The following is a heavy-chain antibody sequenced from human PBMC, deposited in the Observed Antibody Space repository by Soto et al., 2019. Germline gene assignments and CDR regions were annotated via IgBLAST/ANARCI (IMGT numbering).Heavy chain of an antibody. V-gene: IGHV3-21*01. CDR1: GFTLGRYS. D-gene: IGHD6-19*01. CDR3: VRDLALAGTGESAGFGL. J-gene: IGHJ3*01. Sequence: EVQLVESGGGLVKPGGSLRLSCEVSGFTLGRYSMNWVRQAPGKGLEWVSYISSSSYSIYYADSVRGRFTISRDNPRNSLYLLINSLISEDTAVYYCVRDLALAGTGESAGFGLLCQGTMVTVSS. CDR2: ISSSSYSI.